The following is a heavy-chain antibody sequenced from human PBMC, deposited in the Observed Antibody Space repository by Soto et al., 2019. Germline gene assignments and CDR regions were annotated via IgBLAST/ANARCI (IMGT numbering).Heavy chain of an antibody. CDR3: ARGYCTNGVCYSCDY. V-gene: IGHV1-46*01. CDR2: INPSGGST. J-gene: IGHJ4*02. D-gene: IGHD2-8*01. Sequence: VKVSCKASGYTFTSYYMHWVRQAPGQGLEWMGIINPSGGSTSYAQKFQGRVTMTRDTSTSTVYMELSSLRSEDTAVYYCARGYCTNGVCYSCDYWGQGTLVTVSS. CDR1: GYTFTSYY.